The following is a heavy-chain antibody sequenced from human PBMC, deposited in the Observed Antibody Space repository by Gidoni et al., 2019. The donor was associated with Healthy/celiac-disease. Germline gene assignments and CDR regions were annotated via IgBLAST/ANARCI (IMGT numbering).Heavy chain of an antibody. J-gene: IGHJ4*02. V-gene: IGHV1-2*04. CDR3: ARDGGGYDYGASGTTGRWMGY. D-gene: IGHD4-17*01. CDR1: GYTFTGYY. Sequence: QVQLVQSGAEVKKPGASVQVSCKASGYTFTGYYMHLVRPAPGHGVEWKGWINPNSGGTNYGQKFQGWVTMTRDTSISTAYMELGRLRSDDTAGYYCARDGGGYDYGASGTTGRWMGYWGQGTLVTVSS. CDR2: INPNSGGT.